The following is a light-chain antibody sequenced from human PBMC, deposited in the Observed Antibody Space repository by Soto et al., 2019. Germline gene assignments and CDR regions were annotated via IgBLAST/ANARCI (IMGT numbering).Light chain of an antibody. V-gene: IGKV3-20*01. CDR2: GAS. CDR3: QQYGSSPFT. J-gene: IGKJ3*01. Sequence: EIVLTPSPGTLSLSPGERANLSCRASQSVSSSYLAWYQQKPGQAPRLLIYGASSRPTGIPDRFSGSGSGTDFTLTISRLEPEDFAVYYCQQYGSSPFTFGPGTKVDIK. CDR1: QSVSSSY.